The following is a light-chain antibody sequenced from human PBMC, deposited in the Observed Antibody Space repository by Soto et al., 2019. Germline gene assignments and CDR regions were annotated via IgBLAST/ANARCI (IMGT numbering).Light chain of an antibody. J-gene: IGKJ2*01. V-gene: IGKV1-39*01. CDR3: QHTYSPPFT. Sequence: DIPMTQSPSSLSASVGDRVAITCRASQTITFYLNWYQQESGKPPKLLIYGANTLQSGVPSRFSAGGSGTDFTLTINDLQPEDFATYFCQHTYSPPFTFVPGTTLQIK. CDR2: GAN. CDR1: QTITFY.